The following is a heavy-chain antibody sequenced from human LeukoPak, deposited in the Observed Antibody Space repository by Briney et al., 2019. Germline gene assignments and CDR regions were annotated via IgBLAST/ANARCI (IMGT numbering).Heavy chain of an antibody. CDR2: IYYSGST. CDR3: ARDRYYDSSGYYFFDI. Sequence: PSETLSLTCTVSGGSISSYYWSWIRQPPGKGLEWIGYIYYSGSTNYNPSLTSRVTISVDTSKNQFSLKLSSVTAADTAVYYCARDRYYDSSGYYFFDIWGQGTMVTVSS. CDR1: GGSISSYY. J-gene: IGHJ3*02. V-gene: IGHV4-59*01. D-gene: IGHD3-22*01.